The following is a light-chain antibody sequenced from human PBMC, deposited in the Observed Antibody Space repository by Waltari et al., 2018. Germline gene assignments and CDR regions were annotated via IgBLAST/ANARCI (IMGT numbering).Light chain of an antibody. CDR2: GAS. Sequence: EIVLTQSPGTLSLSPGERATLSCRASQSVGNNLVWYQHKPGQAPRLLMYGASIRSVDFPSRFSGSGSGTEFTLTISGLQSEDFALYYCQQYYNWPRTFGQGTKVEIK. J-gene: IGKJ1*01. V-gene: IGKV3D-15*01. CDR3: QQYYNWPRT. CDR1: QSVGNN.